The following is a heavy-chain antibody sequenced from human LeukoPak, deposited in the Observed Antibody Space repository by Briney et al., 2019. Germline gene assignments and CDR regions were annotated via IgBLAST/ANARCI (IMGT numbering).Heavy chain of an antibody. Sequence: VKPSETLSLTCTVSGGSMSPYHWGWIRQPPGKGLEWTGYIYYSGSTNYNPSLNSRVTISVDTSKNQFSLRLSSVTAADTAIYYCARAVSGRFDYWGQGTLVTVSS. CDR1: GGSMSPYH. D-gene: IGHD6-19*01. V-gene: IGHV4-59*08. CDR2: IYYSGST. CDR3: ARAVSGRFDY. J-gene: IGHJ4*02.